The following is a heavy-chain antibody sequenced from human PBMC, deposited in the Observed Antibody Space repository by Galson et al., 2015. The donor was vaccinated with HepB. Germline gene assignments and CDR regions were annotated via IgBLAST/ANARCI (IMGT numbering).Heavy chain of an antibody. CDR3: AREYSATWFSGLGY. Sequence: SLRLSCAASGFSVTSNHMSWARQAPGKGLEWVSVFYSGGSTFYADSVKGRFTISRDSSTNTLYLQMNSLRAEDTAVYYCAREYSATWFSGLGYWGQGTLVTVSS. CDR1: GFSVTSNH. V-gene: IGHV3-53*01. D-gene: IGHD5-12*01. CDR2: FYSGGST. J-gene: IGHJ4*02.